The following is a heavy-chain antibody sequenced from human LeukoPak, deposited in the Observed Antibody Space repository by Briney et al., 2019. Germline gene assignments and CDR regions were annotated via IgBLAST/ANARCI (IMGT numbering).Heavy chain of an antibody. CDR2: IKQDGSEK. J-gene: IGHJ6*03. D-gene: IGHD3-10*01. CDR3: ARVAVKMVRGLKGWDYYYMDV. V-gene: IGHV3-7*01. Sequence: GRSLRPSRAPAAFSFSSSWITSVRQAPRNGLEWVANIKQDGSEKDYVASVKGRFTISRDNARDSLYLQMSSLRAEDTAVYYCARVAVKMVRGLKGWDYYYMDVWGKGTTVTVSS. CDR1: AFSFSSSW.